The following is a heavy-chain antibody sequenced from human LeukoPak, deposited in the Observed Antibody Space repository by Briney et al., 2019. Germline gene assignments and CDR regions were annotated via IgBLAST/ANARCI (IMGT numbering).Heavy chain of an antibody. V-gene: IGHV4-30-2*01. D-gene: IGHD2-2*02. Sequence: PSETLSLTCAVSGGSISSGGYSWSWIRQPPGKGQEWIGYIYHSGSTYYNPSLKSRVTISVDRSKNQFSLKLSSVTAADTAVYYCARGRYCSSTSCYRRGYYYYGMDVWGQGTTVTVSS. CDR1: GGSISSGGYS. CDR3: ARGRYCSSTSCYRRGYYYYGMDV. CDR2: IYHSGST. J-gene: IGHJ6*02.